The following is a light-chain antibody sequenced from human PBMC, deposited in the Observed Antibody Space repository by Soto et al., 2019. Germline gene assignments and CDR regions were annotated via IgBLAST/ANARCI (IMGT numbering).Light chain of an antibody. CDR1: QTINNY. Sequence: DIQMTHSPSSLSASVGGRVTITFRTSQTINNYLNWYQQEPGRAPKLLIYAAYNLQSGVPSRFSGSGSGTEFTLTINSLQSEDSAVYYCQQHNQWPITFGQGTRLEIK. J-gene: IGKJ5*01. CDR2: AAY. CDR3: QQHNQWPIT. V-gene: IGKV1-39*01.